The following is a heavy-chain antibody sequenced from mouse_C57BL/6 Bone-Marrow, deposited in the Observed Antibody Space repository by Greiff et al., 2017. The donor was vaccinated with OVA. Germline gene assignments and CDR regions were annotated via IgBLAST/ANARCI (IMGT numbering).Heavy chain of an antibody. D-gene: IGHD1-1*01. CDR2: IDPENGDT. J-gene: IGHJ4*01. CDR1: GFNIKDDY. Sequence: VQLKQSGAELVRPGASVKLSCTASGFNIKDDYMHWVKQRPEQGLEWIGWIDPENGDTEYASKFQGKATITADTSSNTAYLQLSSLTSEDTAVYYCTTSSYYYGSSLYYAMDYWGQGTSVTVSS. CDR3: TTSSYYYGSSLYYAMDY. V-gene: IGHV14-4*01.